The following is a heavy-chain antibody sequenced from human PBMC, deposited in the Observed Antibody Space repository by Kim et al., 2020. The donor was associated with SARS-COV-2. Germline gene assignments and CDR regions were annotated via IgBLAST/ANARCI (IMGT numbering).Heavy chain of an antibody. D-gene: IGHD6-19*01. J-gene: IGHJ4*02. CDR3: ARDRVRYSSGISFDY. CDR1: GFTFSSYA. V-gene: IGHV3-30*04. Sequence: GGSLRLSCAASGFTFSSYAMHWVRQAPGKGLEWVAVISYDGSNKYYADSVKGRFTISRDNSKNTLYLQMNSLRAEDTAVYYCARDRVRYSSGISFDYWGQGTLVTVSS. CDR2: ISYDGSNK.